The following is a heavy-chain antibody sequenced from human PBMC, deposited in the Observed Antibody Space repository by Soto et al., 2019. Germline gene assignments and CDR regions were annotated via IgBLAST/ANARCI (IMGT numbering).Heavy chain of an antibody. CDR1: GYSFTSSW. CDR2: IDPSDSYT. CDR3: AGLGVYYHMDG. Sequence: EVQLVQSGAEVKKPGESLRISCKGSGYSFTSSWISWVRQMPGKGLEWMGRIDPSDSYTNYSPSFQGNVTISADRSISTAYLQSSGLTASDTAMYYCAGLGVYYHMDGRCQGTTVTVSS. J-gene: IGHJ6*02. D-gene: IGHD6-13*01. V-gene: IGHV5-10-1*01.